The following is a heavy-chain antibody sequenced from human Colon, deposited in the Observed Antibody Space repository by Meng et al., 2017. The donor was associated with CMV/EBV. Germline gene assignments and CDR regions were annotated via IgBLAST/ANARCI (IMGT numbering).Heavy chain of an antibody. Sequence: QVHLVQSGAEVKKPGASVKVSCRASGYTFRSYAISWVRQAPGQGLEWMGYIRGHNGDTSYAQKDQGRLTLTTDAARNTAYMELTSLTYDDTAVYYCARDDPGDPLDFWGQGTLVTVSS. CDR1: GYTFRSYA. V-gene: IGHV1-18*01. D-gene: IGHD3-16*01. J-gene: IGHJ4*02. CDR2: IRGHNGDT. CDR3: ARDDPGDPLDF.